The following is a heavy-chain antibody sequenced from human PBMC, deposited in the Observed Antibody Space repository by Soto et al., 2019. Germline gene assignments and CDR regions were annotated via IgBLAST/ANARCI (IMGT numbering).Heavy chain of an antibody. Sequence: ASVKVSCKASGYTFTSYYMHWVRQAPGKGLEWMGIINPSGGSTSYAQKFQGRVTMTSDTSTSTVYMELSSLRSEDTAVYYCARAGVVTAFPPALGYWGQGTLVTVSS. CDR1: GYTFTSYY. D-gene: IGHD2-21*02. CDR3: ARAGVVTAFPPALGY. CDR2: INPSGGST. V-gene: IGHV1-46*01. J-gene: IGHJ4*02.